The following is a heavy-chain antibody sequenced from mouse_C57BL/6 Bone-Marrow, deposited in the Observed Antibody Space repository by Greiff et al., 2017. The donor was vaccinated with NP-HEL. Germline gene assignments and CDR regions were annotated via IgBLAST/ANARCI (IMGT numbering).Heavy chain of an antibody. CDR1: GYAFSSYW. J-gene: IGHJ2*01. D-gene: IGHD1-1*01. CDR2: IYPGDGDT. Sequence: QVQLQQSGAELVKPGASVKISCKASGYAFSSYWMNWVKQRPGKGLEWIGQIYPGDGDTNYNGKFKGKATLTADKSFSTAYMQLSSLTSEDSAVYFCARGGYYGSSYFDYWGQGTTLTVSS. CDR3: ARGGYYGSSYFDY. V-gene: IGHV1-80*01.